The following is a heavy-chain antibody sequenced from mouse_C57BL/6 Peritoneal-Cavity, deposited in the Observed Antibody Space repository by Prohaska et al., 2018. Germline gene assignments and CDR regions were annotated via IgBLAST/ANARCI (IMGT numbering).Heavy chain of an antibody. CDR3: EMGGYSHY. J-gene: IGHJ2*01. V-gene: IGHV1-85*01. Sequence: QVQLQQSGPELVKPGASVKLSCKASGYTFTSYDINWVKQRPGQGLEWIGWIYPRDGSTKYNDKFKGKDTVNVDIYYSIDSMETHSSTYEDTAVYAGEMGGYSHYSGQGTTPTVSS. CDR1: GYTFTSYD. CDR2: IYPRDGST.